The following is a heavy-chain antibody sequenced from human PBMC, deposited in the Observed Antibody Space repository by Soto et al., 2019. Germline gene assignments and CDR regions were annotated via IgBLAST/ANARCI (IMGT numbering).Heavy chain of an antibody. Sequence: QVQLVQSGAEVKKPGSSVKVSCKASEGTFSSYAISWVRQAPGQGLEWMGGIIPIFGTANYAQKFQGRVTITADESTSTAYMELSSLRSEDTAVYYCARGGGRSIVGATRRYYGMDVWGQGTTVTVSS. CDR3: ARGGGRSIVGATRRYYGMDV. D-gene: IGHD1-26*01. J-gene: IGHJ6*02. V-gene: IGHV1-69*01. CDR2: IIPIFGTA. CDR1: EGTFSSYA.